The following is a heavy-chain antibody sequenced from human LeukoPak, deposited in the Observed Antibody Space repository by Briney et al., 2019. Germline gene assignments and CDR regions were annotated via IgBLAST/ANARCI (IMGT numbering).Heavy chain of an antibody. D-gene: IGHD6-13*01. CDR2: ISSSSSYI. V-gene: IGHV3-21*01. CDR3: ATDPTPAAAAYYFDY. CDR1: GFTFSSYS. Sequence: GGSLRLSCAASGFTFSSYSMNWVRQAPGKGLEWVSSISSSSSYIYYADSVKGRFTISRDNAKNSLYLQMNSLRAEDTAVYYCATDPTPAAAAYYFDYWGQGTLVTVSS. J-gene: IGHJ4*02.